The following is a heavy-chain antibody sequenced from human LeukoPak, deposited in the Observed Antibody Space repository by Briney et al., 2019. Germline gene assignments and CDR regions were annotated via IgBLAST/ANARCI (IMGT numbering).Heavy chain of an antibody. CDR1: GFTFSSYE. CDR3: ARLTKYNDYVWGSYRYTGFDY. V-gene: IGHV3-48*03. D-gene: IGHD3-16*02. Sequence: GGSLRLSCAASGFTFSSYEMNWVRQAPGRGLEWVSYISSSGSTIYYADSVKGRFTISRDNAKNSLYLQMNSLRAEDTAVYYCARLTKYNDYVWGSYRYTGFDYWGQGTLVTVSS. J-gene: IGHJ4*02. CDR2: ISSSGSTI.